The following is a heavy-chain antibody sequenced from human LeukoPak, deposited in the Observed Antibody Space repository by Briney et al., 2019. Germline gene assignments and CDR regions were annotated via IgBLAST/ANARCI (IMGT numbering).Heavy chain of an antibody. Sequence: SETLSLTCAVSGDSISTNYWWTWVRQPPGKGLEWIGEIYHSGSINYNPSLKNRITLSIDKSNNHFSLRLSSLSAADTAVYYCARGISGYFGTSGYYYDYWGQGTLVTVSS. CDR1: GDSISTNYW. CDR3: ARGISGYFGTSGYYYDY. V-gene: IGHV4-4*02. CDR2: IYHSGSI. D-gene: IGHD3-22*01. J-gene: IGHJ4*02.